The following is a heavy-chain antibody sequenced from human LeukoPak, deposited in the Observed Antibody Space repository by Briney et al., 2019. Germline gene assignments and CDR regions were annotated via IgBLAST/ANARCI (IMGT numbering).Heavy chain of an antibody. CDR2: IYHSGST. D-gene: IGHD1-26*01. Sequence: KPSETLSLICTVSGYSISSGYYWGWIRQPPGKGLEWIGSIYHSGSTYYNPSLKSRVTISVDTSKNQFSLKLSSVTAADTAVYYCAREVGATVSSSWFDPWGQGTLVTVSS. CDR3: AREVGATVSSSWFDP. V-gene: IGHV4-38-2*02. J-gene: IGHJ5*02. CDR1: GYSISSGYY.